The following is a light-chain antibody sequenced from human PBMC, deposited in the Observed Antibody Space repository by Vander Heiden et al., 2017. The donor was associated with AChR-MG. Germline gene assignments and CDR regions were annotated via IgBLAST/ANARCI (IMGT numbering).Light chain of an antibody. V-gene: IGLV2-23*02. CDR1: SSDVGSYNL. CDR2: EVN. Sequence: QSALTQPASVSGSPGQSITISCTGTSSDVGSYNLVSWYQQHPGKAPKVVIYEVNKRPSGVSDRFSGSKSGNTASLTISGLQAEDEADYYCCSYAGSSCLFGGGTKLTVL. J-gene: IGLJ2*01. CDR3: CSYAGSSCL.